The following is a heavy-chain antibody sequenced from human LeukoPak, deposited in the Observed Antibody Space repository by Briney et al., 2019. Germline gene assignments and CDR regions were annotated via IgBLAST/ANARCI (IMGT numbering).Heavy chain of an antibody. CDR2: ISGSGGST. Sequence: PGGSLRLSCAASGFTVSSNYMSWVRQAPGKGLEWVSAISGSGGSTYYADSVKGRFTISRDNSKNTLYLQMNSLRAEDTAVYYCAKGGYYYDSSGYYPSTDAFDIWGQGTMVTVSS. J-gene: IGHJ3*02. D-gene: IGHD3-22*01. CDR1: GFTVSSNY. V-gene: IGHV3-23*01. CDR3: AKGGYYYDSSGYYPSTDAFDI.